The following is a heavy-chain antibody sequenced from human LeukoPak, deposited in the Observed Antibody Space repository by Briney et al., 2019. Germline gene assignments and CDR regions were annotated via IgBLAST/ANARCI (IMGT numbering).Heavy chain of an antibody. CDR2: IYYSGST. J-gene: IGHJ3*02. CDR1: GGSISSYY. Sequence: SETLSLTCTVSGGSISSYYWSWIRQPPGKGLEWIGYIYYSGSTNYNPSLKSRVTISVDTSKNQFSLKLSSVTAADTAVYYCARDLGPNYYDSSGYYYSPDAFDIWGQGTRVTVSS. D-gene: IGHD3-22*01. V-gene: IGHV4-59*01. CDR3: ARDLGPNYYDSSGYYYSPDAFDI.